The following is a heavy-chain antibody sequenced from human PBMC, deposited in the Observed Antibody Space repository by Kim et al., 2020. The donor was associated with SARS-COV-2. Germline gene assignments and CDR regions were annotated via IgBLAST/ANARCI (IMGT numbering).Heavy chain of an antibody. D-gene: IGHD6-13*01. CDR3: ASWDQQLRSFDS. CDR1: GASISSSGYY. V-gene: IGHV4-39*02. CDR2: IFYTGTT. Sequence: SETLSLTCTVSGASISSSGYYWRWIRQPPGKGLEWIGSIFYTGTTYYNPSLKSRVTIIVDTSKNDFSLKLTSVTAADTAVYYCASWDQQLRSFDSWGQGT. J-gene: IGHJ5*01.